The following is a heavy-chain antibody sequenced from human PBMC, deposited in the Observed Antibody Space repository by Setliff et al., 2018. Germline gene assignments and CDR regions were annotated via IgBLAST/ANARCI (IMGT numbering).Heavy chain of an antibody. Sequence: SETLSLTCSVSGGSISSGSYYWTWIRQPAGKGLEWIGHIYTSGTTKYNPSLKSRVTISVDASKNQFSLKLNSVTAADTAIYYCARHPSSGSYYGGSIFYFDDWGPGILVTVSS. J-gene: IGHJ4*02. CDR1: GGSISSGSYY. D-gene: IGHD1-26*01. CDR3: ARHPSSGSYYGGSIFYFDD. V-gene: IGHV4-61*09. CDR2: IYTSGTT.